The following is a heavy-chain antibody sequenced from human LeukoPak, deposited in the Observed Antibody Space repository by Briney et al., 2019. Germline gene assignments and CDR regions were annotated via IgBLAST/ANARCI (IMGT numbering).Heavy chain of an antibody. V-gene: IGHV4-39*07. CDR3: ARGTPYNP. CDR2: IHYSGTT. Sequence: SETLSLTCTVSGASIDSGRYYWGWIRQPPGKGLEWSGSIHYSGTTYYNPSLKSRVTISIDTSNNQFSLKLSSVTAADTAVYYCARGTPYNPWGQGTLVTVSS. D-gene: IGHD4-11*01. CDR1: GASIDSGRYY. J-gene: IGHJ5*02.